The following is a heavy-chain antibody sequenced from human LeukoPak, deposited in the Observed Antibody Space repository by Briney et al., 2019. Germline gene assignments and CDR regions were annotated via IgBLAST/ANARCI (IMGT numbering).Heavy chain of an antibody. Sequence: ASVKVSCKASGYTFTSYGISWVRQAPGQGLEWMGWISAYNGNTNYAQKLQGRVTMTTDTSTSTAYMELRSLRSDDTDVYYCARDGDAIVVVPAARLTPLDYWGQGTLVTVSS. CDR1: GYTFTSYG. J-gene: IGHJ4*02. V-gene: IGHV1-18*01. CDR3: ARDGDAIVVVPAARLTPLDY. D-gene: IGHD2-2*01. CDR2: ISAYNGNT.